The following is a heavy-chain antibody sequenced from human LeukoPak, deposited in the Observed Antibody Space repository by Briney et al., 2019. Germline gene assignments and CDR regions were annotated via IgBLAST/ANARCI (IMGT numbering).Heavy chain of an antibody. CDR3: AKDLSSYGYGNWFDP. CDR1: GFTFSSYA. CDR2: ISGSGGST. J-gene: IGHJ5*02. V-gene: IGHV3-23*01. Sequence: GGSLRLSCAASGFTFSSYAMSWVRQAPGKGLEWVSAISGSGGSTYYADSVKGRFTISRDSSKNTLYLQMNSLRAEDTAVYYCAKDLSSYGYGNWFDPWGQGTLVTVSS. D-gene: IGHD5-18*01.